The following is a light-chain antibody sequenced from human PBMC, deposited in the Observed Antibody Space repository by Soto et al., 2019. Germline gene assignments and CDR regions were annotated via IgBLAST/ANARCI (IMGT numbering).Light chain of an antibody. J-gene: IGKJ1*01. V-gene: IGKV3-15*01. CDR3: QQYGSSRWT. CDR2: RAS. Sequence: DILMTQAPSTLSLSPGQRATLSWRASQSINSNLAWYQQKPGQAPRLFMFRASSRATGIPARFSGSGSGTEFTLTISSLEPEDFAVYYCQQYGSSRWTFGQGTKVDIK. CDR1: QSINSN.